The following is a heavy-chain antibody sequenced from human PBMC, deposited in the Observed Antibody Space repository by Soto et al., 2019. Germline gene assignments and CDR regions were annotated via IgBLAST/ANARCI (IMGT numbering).Heavy chain of an antibody. CDR3: VRDSGAKLSSS. Sequence: QVQLVQSGAEVQKPGSSVKVSCKASGGTFSSYRINWVRQAPGQGLEWVGGIVPIYRTADYAQKFQGRVTITADESERTSYMELRSLNSQDTAVYYCVRDSGAKLSSSWGQGTLVTVAS. CDR2: IVPIYRTA. V-gene: IGHV1-69*01. CDR1: GGTFSSYR. J-gene: IGHJ4*02. D-gene: IGHD6-13*01.